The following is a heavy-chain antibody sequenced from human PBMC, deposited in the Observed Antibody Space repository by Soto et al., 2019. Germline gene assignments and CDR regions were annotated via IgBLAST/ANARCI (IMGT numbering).Heavy chain of an antibody. Sequence: GGSLRLSCAASGFTFSSYAMIWVRQAPGKGLEWVSIITNTGGDTLDADSVKGRFTSSRDNSKNSLYLQMNSLRVEDAAIYYCAKASGESYPWSRVFDYWGQGTRVTVSS. CDR1: GFTFSSYA. CDR2: ITNTGGDT. CDR3: AKASGESYPWSRVFDY. D-gene: IGHD3-10*01. V-gene: IGHV3-23*01. J-gene: IGHJ4*02.